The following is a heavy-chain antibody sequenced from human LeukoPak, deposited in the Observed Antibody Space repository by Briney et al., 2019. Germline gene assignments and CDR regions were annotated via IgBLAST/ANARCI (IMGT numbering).Heavy chain of an antibody. V-gene: IGHV3-23*01. CDR1: GFTFSSYA. Sequence: GGSLRLSCAASGFTFSSYAMSWARQAPGKGLEWVSAISGSGGSTYYADSVKGRFTISRDNSKNTLYLQMNSLRAEDTAVYYCAKAPINRPWDRGSYYFDYWGQGTLVTVSS. CDR2: ISGSGGST. D-gene: IGHD1-14*01. J-gene: IGHJ4*02. CDR3: AKAPINRPWDRGSYYFDY.